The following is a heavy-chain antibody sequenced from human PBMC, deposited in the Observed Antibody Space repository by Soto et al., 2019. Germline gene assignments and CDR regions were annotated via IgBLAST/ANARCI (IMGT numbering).Heavy chain of an antibody. Sequence: GPSVKVSCKASGYTFSTYGITWVRQAPGQGLDWMGWINPLKGDTKSAANFQDRVTMTTDTSTRTAYMELRSLRSDDTAVYYCARVKVPAAILGAFDLWGQRTLVTVSS. CDR2: INPLKGDT. V-gene: IGHV1-18*01. CDR3: ARVKVPAAILGAFDL. D-gene: IGHD2-2*02. CDR1: GYTFSTYG. J-gene: IGHJ3*01.